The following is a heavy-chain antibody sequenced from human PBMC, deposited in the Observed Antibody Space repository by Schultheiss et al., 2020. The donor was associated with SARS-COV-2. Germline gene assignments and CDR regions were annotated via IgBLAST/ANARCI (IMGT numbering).Heavy chain of an antibody. Sequence: ASVKVSCKASGYTFTSYYMHWVRQAPGQGLEWMGIINPSGGSTSYAQKFQGRVTMTRDTSTSTVYMELSSLRSEDTAVYYCARDRVVVAATLFRYYYYGMDVWGQGTTVTDSS. D-gene: IGHD2-15*01. CDR3: ARDRVVVAATLFRYYYYGMDV. J-gene: IGHJ6*02. CDR1: GYTFTSYY. CDR2: INPSGGST. V-gene: IGHV1-46*01.